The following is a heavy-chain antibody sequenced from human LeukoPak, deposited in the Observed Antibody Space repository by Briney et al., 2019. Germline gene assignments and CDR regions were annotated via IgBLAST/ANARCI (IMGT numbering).Heavy chain of an antibody. Sequence: PSETLSLTCTVSGGSFRNYYWSWIRQSPGKGLEWVGYINYSGTTNYNPSLKSRVTISVDTSKDQFSLKLTSVTAADTAVYYCARQGSHFDLWGQGTLVTVSS. D-gene: IGHD3-10*01. V-gene: IGHV4-59*08. CDR2: INYSGTT. CDR1: GGSFRNYY. CDR3: ARQGSHFDL. J-gene: IGHJ4*02.